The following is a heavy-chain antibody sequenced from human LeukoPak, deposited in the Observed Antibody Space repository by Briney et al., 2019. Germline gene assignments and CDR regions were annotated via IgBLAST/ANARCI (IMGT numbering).Heavy chain of an antibody. CDR2: IYYSGST. V-gene: IGHV4-59*01. CDR3: ARARAVAGKYYFDY. D-gene: IGHD6-19*01. CDR1: GGSISSYY. J-gene: IGHJ4*02. Sequence: PSETLSLTCTVSGGSISSYYWSWIRQPPGKGLDWIGYIYYSGSTNYNPSLKSRVTISVDTSKNQFSLKLSSVTAADTAVYYCARARAVAGKYYFDYWGQGTLVTVSS.